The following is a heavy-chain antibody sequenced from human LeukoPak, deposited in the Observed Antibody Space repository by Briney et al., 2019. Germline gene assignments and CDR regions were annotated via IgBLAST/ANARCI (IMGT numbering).Heavy chain of an antibody. D-gene: IGHD3-3*01. CDR2: ISSSSSYI. J-gene: IGHJ6*02. CDR3: ARDTSVTIFGVVIMDSCYYYGMDV. V-gene: IGHV3-21*01. CDR1: GFTFSSYS. Sequence: GGSLRLSCAASGFTFSSYSMNWVRQAPGKGLEWVSSISSSSSYIYYADSVKGRFTISRDNAKNSLYLQMNSLRAEDTAVYYCARDTSVTIFGVVIMDSCYYYGMDVWGQGTTVTVSS.